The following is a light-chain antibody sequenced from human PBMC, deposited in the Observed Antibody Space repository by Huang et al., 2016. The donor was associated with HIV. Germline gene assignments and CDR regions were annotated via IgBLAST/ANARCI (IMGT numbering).Light chain of an antibody. Sequence: IVLTQTPASLSLSAGERATLSCRASQSVSHYLAWYQHKPGQPPRLLSYGASRRATDIPARVNGSGSGTDFTLTISSREAEDSALYYCQESDTWPRLTLGGGTKVEIK. CDR3: QESDTWPRLT. J-gene: IGKJ4*01. CDR2: GAS. V-gene: IGKV3-11*01. CDR1: QSVSHY.